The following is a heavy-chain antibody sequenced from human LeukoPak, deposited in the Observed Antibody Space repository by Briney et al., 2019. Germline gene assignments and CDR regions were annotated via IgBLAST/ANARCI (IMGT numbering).Heavy chain of an antibody. Sequence: GESLKISCKASGYRFTSYWIGWVRQMPGKGLEWMGIIYPGDSNTRYSPSFQGQVTISADKSVGTAYLQWSSLKASDTAMYYCARPAYCSSSSCYREFDSWGQGTLVTVSS. CDR2: IYPGDSNT. V-gene: IGHV5-51*01. CDR1: GYRFTSYW. D-gene: IGHD2-2*01. CDR3: ARPAYCSSSSCYREFDS. J-gene: IGHJ4*02.